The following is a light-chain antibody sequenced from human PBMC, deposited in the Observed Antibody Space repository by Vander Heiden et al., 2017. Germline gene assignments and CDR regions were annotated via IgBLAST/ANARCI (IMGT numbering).Light chain of an antibody. CDR3: QQDDSTPFT. V-gene: IGKV4-1*01. CDR1: QSILYNYNNKNY. Sequence: DIVMTQSPDSLAVSLGERATINCKSSQSILYNYNNKNYLAWYQHKPRQPPKLLIYWASTRESGVPDRFSGSGSGTDFTLTISSLQAEDVAVYYCQQDDSTPFTFGHGTKVEIK. J-gene: IGKJ3*01. CDR2: WAS.